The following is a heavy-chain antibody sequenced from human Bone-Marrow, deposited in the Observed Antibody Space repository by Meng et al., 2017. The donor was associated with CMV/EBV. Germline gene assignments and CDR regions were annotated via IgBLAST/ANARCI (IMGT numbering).Heavy chain of an antibody. J-gene: IGHJ2*01. Sequence: GESLKISCAASGFTVSSNYMSWVRQAPGKGLEWVSVIYSGGSTYYADSVKGRFTISRDNSKNTLYLQMNSLRTEDTAVYYCARDYGNWYFDLWGRGNLVTVSS. CDR1: GFTVSSNY. CDR2: IYSGGST. D-gene: IGHD3-16*01. CDR3: ARDYGNWYFDL. V-gene: IGHV3-66*02.